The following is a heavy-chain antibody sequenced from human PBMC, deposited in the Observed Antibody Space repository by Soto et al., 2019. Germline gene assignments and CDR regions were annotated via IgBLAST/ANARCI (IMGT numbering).Heavy chain of an antibody. CDR3: AKDALVMTAVAYSYYGMEV. V-gene: IGHV3-23*01. CDR2: ISGSGGST. J-gene: IGHJ6*02. D-gene: IGHD6-19*01. CDR1: GFTFSSYA. Sequence: GGSLRLSCAASGFTFSSYAMSWVRQAPGKGLEWVSAISGSGGSTYYADSVKGRFTISRDNSKNTLYLQMNSLRAEDTAVYYCAKDALVMTAVAYSYYGMEVWGQGTTDNVSS.